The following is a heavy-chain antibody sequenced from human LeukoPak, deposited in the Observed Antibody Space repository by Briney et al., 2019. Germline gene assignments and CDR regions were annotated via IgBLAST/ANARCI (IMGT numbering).Heavy chain of an antibody. Sequence: PGGSLRLSCAASGFTFSSYAMSWVRQAPGKGLEWVSAISGSGGSTYYADSVKGRFTISRDNSKNTLYLQMNSLRAEDTAVYYCARDDSYGYLEFGAFDIWGLGTMVTVSS. D-gene: IGHD5-18*01. CDR1: GFTFSSYA. CDR2: ISGSGGST. J-gene: IGHJ3*02. V-gene: IGHV3-23*01. CDR3: ARDDSYGYLEFGAFDI.